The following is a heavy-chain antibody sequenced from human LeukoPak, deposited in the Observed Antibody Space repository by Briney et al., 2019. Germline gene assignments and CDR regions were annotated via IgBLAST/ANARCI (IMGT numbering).Heavy chain of an antibody. Sequence: GGSLRLSCAASGFTFSSYAMSWVRQAPGKGLEWVSAISGSGGSTYYADSVKGRFTISRDNSKNTLYLQMNSLRAEDTAVYCCAKPYAAFGGVIVIGTAFDIWGQGTMVTVSS. V-gene: IGHV3-23*01. D-gene: IGHD3-16*02. CDR1: GFTFSSYA. CDR2: ISGSGGST. J-gene: IGHJ3*02. CDR3: AKPYAAFGGVIVIGTAFDI.